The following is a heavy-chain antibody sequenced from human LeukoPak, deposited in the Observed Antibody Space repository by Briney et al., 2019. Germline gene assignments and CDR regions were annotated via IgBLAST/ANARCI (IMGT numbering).Heavy chain of an antibody. CDR2: ISGSGSST. CDR3: AKDRHSSPAGW. Sequence: GGSLRLSCAASGFTFSSYAMSWVRQAPGKGLEWVSAISGSGSSTYYADSVKGRFTISRDNSKNTLYLQMNSLRAEDTAVYYCAKDRHSSPAGWWGQGTLVTVSS. V-gene: IGHV3-23*01. CDR1: GFTFSSYA. D-gene: IGHD6-13*01. J-gene: IGHJ4*02.